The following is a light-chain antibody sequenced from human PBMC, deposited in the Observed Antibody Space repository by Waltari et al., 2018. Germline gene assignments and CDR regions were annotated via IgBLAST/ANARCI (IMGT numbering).Light chain of an antibody. J-gene: IGKJ2*01. Sequence: DIVMTQSPDSLAVSLGERATINCKSSQSVFYSSKNKNNLAWYQQKPGQPPKLLIYWASTRESGVPDRFGGSRSGSDFTLTISSLQAEDVAVYYCQQYYTTPYTFGQGTKLEIK. CDR1: QSVFYSSKNKNN. V-gene: IGKV4-1*01. CDR3: QQYYTTPYT. CDR2: WAS.